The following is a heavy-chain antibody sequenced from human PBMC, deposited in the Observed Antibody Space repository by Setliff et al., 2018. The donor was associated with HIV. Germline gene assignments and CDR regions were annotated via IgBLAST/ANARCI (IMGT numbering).Heavy chain of an antibody. CDR1: GASITSHY. Sequence: SETLSLTCTVSGASITSHYWSWIRQSPGRELEWIGYIYSTGSTNYSPSLKSRVTISVDKSKNQFSLRLNSVTAADTAVYYCARVQYHYVNNGDSYYFTHWGHGTLVTVSS. D-gene: IGHD3-10*02. CDR3: ARVQYHYVNNGDSYYFTH. J-gene: IGHJ4*01. V-gene: IGHV4-59*11. CDR2: IYSTGST.